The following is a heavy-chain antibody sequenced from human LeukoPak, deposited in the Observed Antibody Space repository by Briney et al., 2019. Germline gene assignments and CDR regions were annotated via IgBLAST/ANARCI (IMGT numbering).Heavy chain of an antibody. CDR1: GFTFGDYA. J-gene: IGHJ4*02. CDR3: TRDRRAQSSGWYVPDFDW. D-gene: IGHD6-19*01. V-gene: IGHV3-49*03. Sequence: GGSLRLSCTTSGFTFGDYAMSWFRQAPGKGLEWVAFIRNRVYGGSTEYAASVKGRFTISRDDSKSIAYLQMNSLKIEDTAIYYCTRDRRAQSSGWYVPDFDWWDQGTLVTVSS. CDR2: IRNRVYGGST.